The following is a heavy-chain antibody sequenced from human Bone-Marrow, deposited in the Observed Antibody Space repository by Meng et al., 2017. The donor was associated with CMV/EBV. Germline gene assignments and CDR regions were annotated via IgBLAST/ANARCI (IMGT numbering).Heavy chain of an antibody. V-gene: IGHV1-69*10. J-gene: IGHJ6*02. CDR2: IIPILGIA. CDR3: ARDHESIAARLHYGMDV. CDR1: GGTFSSYA. Sequence: SVKVSCKASGGTFSSYAISWVRQAPGQGLEWMGGIIPILGIANYAQKFQGRVTITADKSTSTAYMELSSLRSEDTAVYYCARDHESIAARLHYGMDVWGQGTTVTVSS. D-gene: IGHD6-6*01.